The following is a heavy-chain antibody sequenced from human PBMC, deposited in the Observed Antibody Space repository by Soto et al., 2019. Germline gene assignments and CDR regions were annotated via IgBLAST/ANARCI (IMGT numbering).Heavy chain of an antibody. CDR1: GGSISSGGYY. V-gene: IGHV4-31*03. Sequence: PSETLSLTYTVSGGSISSGGYYWSWIRQHPGKGLEWIGYIYYSGSTYYNPSLKSRVTISVDTSKNQFSLKLSSVTAADTAVYYCARGYSYGTNWFDPWGQGTLVTVSS. D-gene: IGHD5-18*01. CDR2: IYYSGST. CDR3: ARGYSYGTNWFDP. J-gene: IGHJ5*02.